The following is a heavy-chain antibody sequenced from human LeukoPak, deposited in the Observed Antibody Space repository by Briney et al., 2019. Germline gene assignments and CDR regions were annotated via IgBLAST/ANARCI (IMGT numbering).Heavy chain of an antibody. D-gene: IGHD6-6*01. J-gene: IGHJ4*02. CDR3: ARIPGYSNSFDY. CDR1: GGSFSGYY. Sequence: SETLSLTCAVYGGSFSGYYWSWIRQPPGKGLEWIGEINHNGDTNYNPSLKSRVTISVDTSKNQFSLKLTSVTAADTAVYYCARIPGYSNSFDYWGQGTLVAVSS. V-gene: IGHV4-34*01. CDR2: INHNGDT.